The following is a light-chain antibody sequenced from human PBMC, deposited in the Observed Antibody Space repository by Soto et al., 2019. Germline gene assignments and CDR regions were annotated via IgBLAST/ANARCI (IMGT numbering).Light chain of an antibody. J-gene: IGLJ1*01. CDR1: SSDVGGYNY. CDR2: DVS. CDR3: SSSTSTNTRYV. V-gene: IGLV2-14*01. Sequence: QSALTQPASVSGSPGQSITISCTRTSSDVGGYNYVSWYQQHPGKAPKLMIYDVSNRPSGVSNRFSGSKSGNTASLTISGLQAEDEADYYCSSSTSTNTRYVFGTGTKLTVL.